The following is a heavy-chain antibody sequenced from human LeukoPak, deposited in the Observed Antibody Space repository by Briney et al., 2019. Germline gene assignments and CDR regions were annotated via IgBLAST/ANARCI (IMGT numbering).Heavy chain of an antibody. CDR3: ARDSSTTLYYYYMDV. V-gene: IGHV1-18*01. D-gene: IGHD2-2*01. CDR1: GYTFTSYG. CDR2: ISAYNGNT. J-gene: IGHJ6*03. Sequence: ASVKVSCKASGYTFTSYGITWVRQAPGQGLEWMGWISAYNGNTNYAQKLQGRVTMTTDTSTSTAYMELRSLRSDDTAVYYCARDSSTTLYYYYMDVWGKGTTVTVSS.